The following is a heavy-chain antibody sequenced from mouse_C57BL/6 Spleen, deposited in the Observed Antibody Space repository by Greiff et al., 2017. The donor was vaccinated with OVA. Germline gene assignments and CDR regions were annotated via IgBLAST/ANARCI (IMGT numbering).Heavy chain of an antibody. CDR2: ISDGGSYT. CDR1: GFTFSSYA. D-gene: IGHD2-4*01. Sequence: VMLVESGGGLVKPGGSLKLSCAASGFTFSSYAMSWVRQTPEKRLEWVATISDGGSYTYYPDNVKGRFTISRDNAKNNLYLQMSHLKSEDTAMYYCARDRDYEGYFDYWGQGTTLTVSS. CDR3: ARDRDYEGYFDY. V-gene: IGHV5-4*01. J-gene: IGHJ2*01.